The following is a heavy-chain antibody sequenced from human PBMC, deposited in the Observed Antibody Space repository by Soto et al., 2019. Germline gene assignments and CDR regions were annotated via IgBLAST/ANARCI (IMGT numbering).Heavy chain of an antibody. J-gene: IGHJ1*01. CDR2: IWYDGSNK. Sequence: QVQLVASGGGVVQPGRSLRLSCAASGFTFSSYGMHWVRQAPGKGLEWVAVIWYDGSNKYYADSVKGRFTISRDNSKNTLYLQMNSLRAEDTAVYYCASRSGSYFKYFQHWGQGTLVTVSS. V-gene: IGHV3-33*01. CDR1: GFTFSSYG. CDR3: ASRSGSYFKYFQH. D-gene: IGHD3-10*01.